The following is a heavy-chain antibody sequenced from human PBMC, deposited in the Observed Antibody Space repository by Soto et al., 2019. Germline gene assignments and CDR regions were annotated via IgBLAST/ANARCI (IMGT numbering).Heavy chain of an antibody. CDR3: AKDSGTYWYFDL. J-gene: IGHJ2*01. CDR1: GFTFSSYG. D-gene: IGHD3-10*01. V-gene: IGHV3-30*18. CDR2: ISYDGSNK. Sequence: QVQLVESGGGVVQPRRSRRLSCAASGFTFSSYGIHWVRQAPGKGLEWVAVISYDGSNKFYADSVKGRFTISRDNSKNTLYLQMNSLRAEDTAVYYCAKDSGTYWYFDLWGRGTLVTVSS.